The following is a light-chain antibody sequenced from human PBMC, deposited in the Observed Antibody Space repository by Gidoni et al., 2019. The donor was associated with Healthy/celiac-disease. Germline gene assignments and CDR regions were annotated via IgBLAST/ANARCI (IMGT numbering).Light chain of an antibody. CDR2: AAS. V-gene: IGKV1-39*01. J-gene: IGKJ1*01. CDR1: QSISSI. Sequence: IQMTQSPSSLSASVGDRVTITCRASQSISSILNWYKQKPGKAPKLLIYAASSLQSGVPSRLRGSGLGKVFTLTIRGLKPEDCETFNCRKSYSTPWTFGQGTKLEIK. CDR3: RKSYSTPWT.